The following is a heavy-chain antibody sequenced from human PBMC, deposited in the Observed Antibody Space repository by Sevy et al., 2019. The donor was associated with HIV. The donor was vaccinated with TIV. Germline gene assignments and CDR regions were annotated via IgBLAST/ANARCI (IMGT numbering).Heavy chain of an antibody. V-gene: IGHV3-23*01. Sequence: GGSLRLSCSASGFTFNIYAMSWVRQAPGKGLEWLSAISGGGDGTYYAASRKGRFTISGDNSRNTLYLQMNSLRAEETAVYYCAKRPYYYYNSDGHLVSSTDEADYWGQGTLVTVSS. J-gene: IGHJ4*02. D-gene: IGHD3-22*01. CDR3: AKRPYYYYNSDGHLVSSTDEADY. CDR2: ISGGGDGT. CDR1: GFTFNIYA.